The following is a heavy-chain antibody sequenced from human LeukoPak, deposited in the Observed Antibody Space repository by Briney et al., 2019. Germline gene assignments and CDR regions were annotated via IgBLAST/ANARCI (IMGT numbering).Heavy chain of an antibody. V-gene: IGHV3-21*01. D-gene: IGHD6-13*01. CDR2: ISSSSSYI. CDR3: ASKVAAAGGDY. J-gene: IGHJ4*02. Sequence: PGGSLRLSCAASGFTFSSYSMNWVSQAPGKGLEWVSFISSSSSYIYYADSVKGRFTISRDNAKNSLYLQMNSLRAEDTAVYYCASKVAAAGGDYWGQGTLVTVSS. CDR1: GFTFSSYS.